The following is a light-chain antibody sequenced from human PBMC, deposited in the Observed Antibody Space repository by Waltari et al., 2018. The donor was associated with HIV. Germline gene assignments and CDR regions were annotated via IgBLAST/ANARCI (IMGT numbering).Light chain of an antibody. CDR3: QQYNDWLALT. CDR1: HSIFTN. V-gene: IGKV3-15*01. CDR2: GAS. J-gene: IGKJ4*01. Sequence: ILMTQSPATVSVSPGERVTLPCTASHSIFTNVAWYQQRRGQAPRLGIYGASTRVTGVPDRFSGSGSGTEFTLTISSVQSEDFALYFCQQYNDWLALTFGGGTKVEV.